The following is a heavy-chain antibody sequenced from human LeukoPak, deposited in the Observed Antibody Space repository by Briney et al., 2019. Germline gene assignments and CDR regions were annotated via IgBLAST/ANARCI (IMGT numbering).Heavy chain of an antibody. D-gene: IGHD2-15*01. Sequence: SETLSLTGTVSGGSISSSSYYWGWIRQPPGKGLEWIASIYYSGSTYYNPSLKSRVTISVDTSKNQFSLKLSSVTAADTAVYYCAREANCSGGSCSFDPWGQGTLVTVSS. CDR3: AREANCSGGSCSFDP. CDR1: GGSISSSSYY. J-gene: IGHJ5*02. V-gene: IGHV4-39*07. CDR2: IYYSGST.